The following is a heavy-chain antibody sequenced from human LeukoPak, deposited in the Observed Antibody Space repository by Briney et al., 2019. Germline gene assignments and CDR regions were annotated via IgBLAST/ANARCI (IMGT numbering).Heavy chain of an antibody. V-gene: IGHV1-3*01. CDR3: ARGASIRVAVAATFDP. Sequence: ASVKVSCKTSGFTFTTYTMHWVRQAPGQRLEWMGWINAANGNTQYSQKFQGRVTITRDTSASTAYMELSSLRSEDTAVYYCARGASIRVAVAATFDPWGQGTLVTVPS. D-gene: IGHD6-19*01. CDR2: INAANGNT. CDR1: GFTFTTYT. J-gene: IGHJ5*02.